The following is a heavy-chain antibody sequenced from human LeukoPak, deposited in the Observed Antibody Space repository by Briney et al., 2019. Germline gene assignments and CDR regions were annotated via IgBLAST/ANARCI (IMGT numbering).Heavy chain of an antibody. Sequence: ASVKVSCKASGYTFTGYYMHWVRQAPGQGLEWMGWINPNSGGTNYAQKFQGRVTMTRDTSISTAYMELSRLRSDDTAVYYCARVQGYCSSTSCYPDTNFDYWGQGTLVTVFS. J-gene: IGHJ4*02. D-gene: IGHD2-2*01. CDR1: GYTFTGYY. CDR3: ARVQGYCSSTSCYPDTNFDY. V-gene: IGHV1-2*02. CDR2: INPNSGGT.